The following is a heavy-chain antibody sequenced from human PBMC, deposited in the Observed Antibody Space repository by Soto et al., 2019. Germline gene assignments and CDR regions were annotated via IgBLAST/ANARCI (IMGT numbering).Heavy chain of an antibody. CDR2: IKRDGSEK. J-gene: IGHJ4*02. Sequence: GGSLRLSCTASGFMFGSYWMTWVRHVPGKGLQWVANIKRDGSEKYYVDFVKGRFTISRDNADNSVFLDMNSLRVDDTATYYCARVRATDYEIDYWGQGALVTVSS. CDR1: GFMFGSYW. V-gene: IGHV3-7*03. D-gene: IGHD4-17*01. CDR3: ARVRATDYEIDY.